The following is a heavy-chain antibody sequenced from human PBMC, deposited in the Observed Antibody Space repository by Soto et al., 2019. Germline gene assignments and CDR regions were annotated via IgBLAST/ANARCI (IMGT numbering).Heavy chain of an antibody. D-gene: IGHD2-2*01. CDR2: IHYRGKT. CDR1: GGSINSGGYY. Sequence: QVQLQESGPGLVKPSETLSLTCNVSGGSINSGGYYWGWIRQHPGKGLEWIGYIHYRGKTSYNPSLKSRGSISLDTSGHHFSLKLTAVTVADTAVYYCARCRDAVSFDPWGQGILVTVSS. V-gene: IGHV4-31*03. J-gene: IGHJ5*02. CDR3: ARCRDAVSFDP.